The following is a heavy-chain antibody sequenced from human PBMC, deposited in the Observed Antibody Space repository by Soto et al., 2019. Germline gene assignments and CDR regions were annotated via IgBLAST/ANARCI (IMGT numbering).Heavy chain of an antibody. CDR2: ISAYNGNT. CDR1: GYTFTSYG. V-gene: IGHV1-18*01. Sequence: ASVKVSCKASGYTFTSYGISWVRQAPGQGLEWMGWISAYNGNTNYAQKLQGRVTMTTDTSTSTAYMELRSLRSDDTAVYYCARLTGYCSGGSCSNWFDPWGQETLVTVSS. J-gene: IGHJ5*02. CDR3: ARLTGYCSGGSCSNWFDP. D-gene: IGHD2-15*01.